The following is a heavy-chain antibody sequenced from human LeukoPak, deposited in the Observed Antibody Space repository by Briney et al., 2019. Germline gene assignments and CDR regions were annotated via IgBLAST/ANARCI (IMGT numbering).Heavy chain of an antibody. CDR2: ISSSGSTI. V-gene: IGHV3-48*03. D-gene: IGHD3-9*01. J-gene: IGHJ6*02. Sequence: GGSLRLSCAASGFTFSSYEMNWVRQAPGKGLEWVSYISSSGSTIYYADSVKGRFTISRDNAKNSLYLQMNSLRAEDTAVYYCARDLFGYMRYYDILTGYYYYYGMDVWGQGTTVTVSS. CDR3: ARDLFGYMRYYDILTGYYYYYGMDV. CDR1: GFTFSSYE.